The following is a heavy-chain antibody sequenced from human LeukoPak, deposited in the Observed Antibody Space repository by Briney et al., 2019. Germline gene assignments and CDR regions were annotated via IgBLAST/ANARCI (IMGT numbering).Heavy chain of an antibody. CDR3: ARGIVVVVAATRYYYYGMDV. J-gene: IGHJ6*02. V-gene: IGHV1-69*02. CDR2: IIPILGIA. Sequence: SVKVSCKASGGTFSSYTISWVRQAPGQGLEWMGRIIPILGIANYAQKSQGRVTITADKSTSTAYMELSSLRSEDTAVYYCARGIVVVVAATRYYYYGMDVWGQGTTVTVSS. D-gene: IGHD2-15*01. CDR1: GGTFSSYT.